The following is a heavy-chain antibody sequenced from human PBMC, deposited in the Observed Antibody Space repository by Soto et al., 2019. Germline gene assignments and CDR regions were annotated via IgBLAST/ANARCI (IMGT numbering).Heavy chain of an antibody. J-gene: IGHJ3*02. CDR3: ASDSHCNGGNCPMGGFDM. Sequence: ASVKVSCKASGYTFTGYHMHWVRQAPGQGLEWMGWINPNSGGTNYAQKFQGRVTISADTALSTTYLQWDTLKPSDTAMYFCASDSHCNGGNCPMGGFDMWGQGTMVTVSS. D-gene: IGHD2-15*01. CDR1: GYTFTGYH. V-gene: IGHV1-2*02. CDR2: INPNSGGT.